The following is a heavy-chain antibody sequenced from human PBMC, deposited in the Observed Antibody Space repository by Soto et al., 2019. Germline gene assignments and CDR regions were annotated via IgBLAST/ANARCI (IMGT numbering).Heavy chain of an antibody. CDR2: IIPIFGTA. CDR1: GGTFSSYA. D-gene: IGHD6-6*01. Sequence: SVKVSCKASGGTFSSYAISWVRQAPGQGLEWMGGIIPIFGTANYAQKFQGRVTITADESTSTAYMELSSLRSEDTAVYYCARGHGSIAARSGYYGMDVWGQGTTVTVSS. V-gene: IGHV1-69*13. J-gene: IGHJ6*02. CDR3: ARGHGSIAARSGYYGMDV.